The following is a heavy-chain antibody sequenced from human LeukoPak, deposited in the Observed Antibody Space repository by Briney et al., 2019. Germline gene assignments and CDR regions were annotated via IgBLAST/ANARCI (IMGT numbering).Heavy chain of an antibody. CDR3: AREGYSYGRKLFDY. Sequence: GASVKVPCKASGYTFTNYGIFWVRQAPGQGLEWMGWISAYNGNTNYAQKLQGRVTMTTDTSTSTAYMELRSLRSDDTAVYYCAREGYSYGRKLFDYWGQGTLVTVSS. J-gene: IGHJ4*02. CDR2: ISAYNGNT. V-gene: IGHV1-18*01. D-gene: IGHD5-18*01. CDR1: GYTFTNYG.